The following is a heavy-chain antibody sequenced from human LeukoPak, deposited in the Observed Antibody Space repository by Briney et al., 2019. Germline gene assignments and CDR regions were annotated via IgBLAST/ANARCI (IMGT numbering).Heavy chain of an antibody. J-gene: IGHJ4*02. CDR3: ARRAMVATFDY. Sequence: PSETLSLTGTAPGAPFKNYSWTWIRKPPGKGLEWIGYIYYSGSTNYNPSLKSRDTISLDTSKNEFSLKLSSVTAADTAVYYCARRAMVATFDYWGQGTLVTVSS. D-gene: IGHD5-18*01. CDR1: GAPFKNYS. CDR2: IYYSGST. V-gene: IGHV4-59*08.